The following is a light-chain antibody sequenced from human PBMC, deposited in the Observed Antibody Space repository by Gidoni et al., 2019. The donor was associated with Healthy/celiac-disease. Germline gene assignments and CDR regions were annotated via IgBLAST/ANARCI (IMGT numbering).Light chain of an antibody. J-gene: IGKJ4*02. Sequence: IVMTQSPATLSVSPGERATLACRASQSVSSNLAWYQQNPGQAPRLLIYGASTRATGIPARVSGSVYGTEFTLTISSLQSEDFAVYYCQQYNNWPPLTFGGGTKVEIK. CDR3: QQYNNWPPLT. CDR1: QSVSSN. CDR2: GAS. V-gene: IGKV3-15*01.